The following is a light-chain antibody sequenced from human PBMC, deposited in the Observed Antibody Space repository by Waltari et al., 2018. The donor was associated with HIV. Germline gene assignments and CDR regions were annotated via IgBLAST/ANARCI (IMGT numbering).Light chain of an antibody. V-gene: IGKV1-5*03. J-gene: IGKJ1*01. CDR3: QQYNVYPWT. Sequence: DIEMTQSPSTLSASVGDTVTITCRTSENIGNWLAWYQMKPGKAPDLLIYRASTLKSGVPSRFSGRGSGTEFALTVRGLQPDDFGTFFCQQYNVYPWTFGHGTRVDLK. CDR1: ENIGNW. CDR2: RAS.